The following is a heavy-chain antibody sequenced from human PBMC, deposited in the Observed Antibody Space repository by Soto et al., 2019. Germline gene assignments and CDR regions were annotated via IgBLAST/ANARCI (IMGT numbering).Heavy chain of an antibody. CDR1: GFTFSSYW. Sequence: LRLSCAASGFTFSSYWMSWVRQAPGKGLEWVANIKQDGSEKYYVDSVKGRFTISRDNAKNSLYLQMNSLRAEDTAVYYCARVGLTMIVVVITGFDIWGQGTMVTVSS. V-gene: IGHV3-7*05. D-gene: IGHD3-22*01. CDR2: IKQDGSEK. CDR3: ARVGLTMIVVVITGFDI. J-gene: IGHJ3*02.